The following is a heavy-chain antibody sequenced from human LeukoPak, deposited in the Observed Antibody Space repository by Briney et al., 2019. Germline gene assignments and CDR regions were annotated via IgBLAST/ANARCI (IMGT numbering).Heavy chain of an antibody. J-gene: IGHJ4*02. D-gene: IGHD3-22*01. CDR2: IYSGGST. CDR1: GFTFSSYG. V-gene: IGHV3-23*03. Sequence: GGSLRLSCAASGFTFSSYGMSWVRQAPGKGLEWVSLIYSGGSTYYADSVKGRFTISRDNSKNTVYLQMNSLRAEDTAVYYCAASSGYYYTAFRYWGQGTLVTVSS. CDR3: AASSGYYYTAFRY.